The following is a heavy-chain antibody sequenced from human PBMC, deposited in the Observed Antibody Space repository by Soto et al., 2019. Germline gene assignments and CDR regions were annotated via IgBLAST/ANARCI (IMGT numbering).Heavy chain of an antibody. J-gene: IGHJ4*02. V-gene: IGHV3-21*02. CDR2: ISGSSGNI. Sequence: EVQLVESGGGLVKPGGSLRLSCEAAGFAFNSYGINWVRQAPGKGLEWVSFISGSSGNISYGDSVRGRFTISSDNAKKSVYLQTNSLRVEDTALYCCARTWIRFGPNEYWGQGAPVTVSS. D-gene: IGHD1-1*01. CDR3: ARTWIRFGPNEY. CDR1: GFAFNSYG.